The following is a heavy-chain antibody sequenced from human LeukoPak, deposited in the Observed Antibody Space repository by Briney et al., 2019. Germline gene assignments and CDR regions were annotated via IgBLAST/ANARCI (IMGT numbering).Heavy chain of an antibody. D-gene: IGHD3-3*01. V-gene: IGHV3-48*01. CDR2: ISSSSSTI. J-gene: IGHJ3*02. CDR1: GFTFSSYS. CDR3: ARETGLRFLEWSIEHDAFDI. Sequence: PGGSLRLSCAASGFTFSSYSMNWVRQAPGKGLEWVSYISSSSSTIYYADSVKGRFTISRDNAKNSLYLQMNSLRAEDTAVYYCARETGLRFLEWSIEHDAFDIWGQGTMVTVSS.